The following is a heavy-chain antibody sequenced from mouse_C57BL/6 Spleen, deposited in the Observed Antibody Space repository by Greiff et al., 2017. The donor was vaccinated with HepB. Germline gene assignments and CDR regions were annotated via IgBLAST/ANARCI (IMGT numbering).Heavy chain of an antibody. Sequence: EVQWVESGGGLVKPGGSLKLSCAASGFTFSSYAMSWVRQTPEKRLEWVATISDGGSYTYYPDNVKGRFTISRDNAKNNLYLQMSHLKSEDTTMYYCARALYGNWYFDVWGTGTTVTVSS. CDR2: ISDGGSYT. J-gene: IGHJ1*03. V-gene: IGHV5-4*01. CDR3: ARALYGNWYFDV. CDR1: GFTFSSYA. D-gene: IGHD2-1*01.